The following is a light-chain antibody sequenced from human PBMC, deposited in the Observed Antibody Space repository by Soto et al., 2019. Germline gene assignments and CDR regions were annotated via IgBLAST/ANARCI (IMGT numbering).Light chain of an antibody. CDR3: QQYNSYSWT. Sequence: DIQMTQSPSTLSAYVGDRVTITCRASQSISICLAWYQQKPGKAPKLLIYKASSLESGVPSRFSGSGSGTEFTLTISSLQPDDFATYYCQQYNSYSWTFGQVSMLDIX. J-gene: IGKJ1*01. V-gene: IGKV1-5*03. CDR2: KAS. CDR1: QSISIC.